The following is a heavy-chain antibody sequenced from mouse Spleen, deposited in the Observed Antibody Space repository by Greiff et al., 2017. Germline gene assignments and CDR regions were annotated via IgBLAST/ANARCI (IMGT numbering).Heavy chain of an antibody. CDR2: ISSGSSTI. D-gene: IGHD1-1*01. J-gene: IGHJ4*01. CDR3: ASSDYCDVIYVAAYAMDY. CDR1: GFTFSDYG. Sequence: DVQLQESGGGLVKPGGSLKLSCAASGFTFSDYGMHWVRQAPEKGLEWVAYISSGSSTIYYADTVKGRFTISRDNAKNTLFLQMTSLRSEDTAMYYCASSDYCDVIYVAAYAMDYRGQGTSGPVSS. V-gene: IGHV5-17*01.